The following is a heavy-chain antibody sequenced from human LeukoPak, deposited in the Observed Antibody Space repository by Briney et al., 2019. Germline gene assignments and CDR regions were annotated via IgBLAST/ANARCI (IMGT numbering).Heavy chain of an antibody. CDR2: IYYSGGT. CDR3: ARGRGISRYYGSGSYYAFDI. D-gene: IGHD3-10*01. J-gene: IGHJ3*02. V-gene: IGHV4-59*01. CDR1: GGSISSYY. Sequence: SETLSLTCTVSGGSISSYYWSWIRQPPGKGLEWIGYIYYSGGTNYNPSLKSRVTISVDTSKNQFSLKLSSVTAADTAVYYCARGRGISRYYGSGSYYAFDIWGLGTMVTVSS.